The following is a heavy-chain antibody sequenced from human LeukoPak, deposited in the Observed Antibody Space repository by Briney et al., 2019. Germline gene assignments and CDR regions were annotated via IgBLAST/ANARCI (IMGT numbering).Heavy chain of an antibody. J-gene: IGHJ4*02. CDR3: ARGLHYYDSSGPFHS. D-gene: IGHD3-22*01. CDR2: IYYTGST. V-gene: IGHV4-59*01. Sequence: PSETLSLTCTVSSDSLSSYYWSWIRQSPGRGLEWLGYIYYTGSTNYNPSLKSRVTISVDTSKNQFSLKLSSVTAADTAVYYCARGLHYYDSSGPFHSWGQGTLVTVSS. CDR1: SDSLSSYY.